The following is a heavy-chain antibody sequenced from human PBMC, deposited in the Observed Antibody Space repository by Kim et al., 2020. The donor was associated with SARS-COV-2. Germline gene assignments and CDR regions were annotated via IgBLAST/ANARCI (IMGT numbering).Heavy chain of an antibody. CDR2: ISYDGSNK. CDR3: ARSGSGNYFNWFDT. CDR1: GFTFSSYA. Sequence: GGSLRLSCAASGFTFSSYAMHWVRQAPGKGLEWVAVISYDGSNKYYADSVKGRFTISRDNSKNTLYLQMNSLRAEETAVYYCARSGSGNYFNWFDTWGQGTLVTVSS. J-gene: IGHJ5*02. D-gene: IGHD3-10*01. V-gene: IGHV3-30-3*01.